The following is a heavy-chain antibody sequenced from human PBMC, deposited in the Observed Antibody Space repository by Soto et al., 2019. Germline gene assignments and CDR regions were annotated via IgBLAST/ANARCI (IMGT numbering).Heavy chain of an antibody. CDR1: GGAISCYYY. CDR2: FYYXGNT. V-gene: IGHV4-30-4*01. Sequence: SETLSLTCSVSGGAISCYYYCSCIRQPPLKCLEWLGNFYYXGNTYYNLFLKSRPILSIDTSKNQFSLKVGSVNAADTAVYDCASSSLYGMDVLGQGTTVTVSS. J-gene: IGHJ6*02. CDR3: ASSSLYGMDV.